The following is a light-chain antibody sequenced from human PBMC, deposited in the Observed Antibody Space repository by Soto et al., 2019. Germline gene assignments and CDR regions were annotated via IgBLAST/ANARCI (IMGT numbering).Light chain of an antibody. CDR2: DVS. CDR3: CSYAGSYTYV. Sequence: ALTQPRSVSGSPGQSVTISCTGTSSDVGGYNYVSWYQQHPGKAPKLMIYDVSKRPSGVPDRFSGSKSGSTASLTISGLQAEDEADYFCCSYAGSYTYVFGTGTKVTVL. V-gene: IGLV2-11*01. J-gene: IGLJ1*01. CDR1: SSDVGGYNY.